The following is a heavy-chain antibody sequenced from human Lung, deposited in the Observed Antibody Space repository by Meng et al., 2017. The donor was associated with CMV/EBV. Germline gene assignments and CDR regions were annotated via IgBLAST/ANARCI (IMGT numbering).Heavy chain of an antibody. V-gene: IGHV4-39*07. CDR1: GGSISSSSYY. CDR2: IYYSGST. D-gene: IGHD3-10*01. CDR3: AREEYYYGSGRDY. J-gene: IGHJ4*02. Sequence: SCTVSGGSISSSSYYWGWIRQPPGKGLEWIGSIYYSGSTYYNPSLKSRVTISVDTSKNQFSLKLSSVTAADTAVYYCAREEYYYGSGRDYWGQGXLVTVSS.